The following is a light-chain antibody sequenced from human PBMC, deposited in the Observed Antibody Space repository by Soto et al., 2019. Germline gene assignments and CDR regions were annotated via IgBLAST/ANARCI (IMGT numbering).Light chain of an antibody. J-gene: IGKJ1*01. Sequence: IVLTQSPGTLSLSPGERATLSCRASQSVSSSYLAWYQQKPGQAPRPLIYGASSRAIGIPDRFSGSGSGTDFTLTISRREPEDFAVYYCQQYGSSPWTFGQGTKVDIK. V-gene: IGKV3-20*01. CDR3: QQYGSSPWT. CDR2: GAS. CDR1: QSVSSSY.